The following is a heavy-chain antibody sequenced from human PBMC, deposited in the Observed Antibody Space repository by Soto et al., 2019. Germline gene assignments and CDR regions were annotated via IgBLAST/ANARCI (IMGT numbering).Heavy chain of an antibody. CDR2: IYWNDDK. Sequence: SGPTLVNPTQTLTLTCTFSGFSLSTSGLGVGWIRQPPGKALEWLALIYWNDDKRYSPSLKARLTITKDTSKNQVVLTMTNMDPVETATYYCAHRPSGWYLFDYWGQGTLVTVSS. CDR1: GFSLSTSGLG. J-gene: IGHJ4*02. D-gene: IGHD6-19*01. V-gene: IGHV2-5*01. CDR3: AHRPSGWYLFDY.